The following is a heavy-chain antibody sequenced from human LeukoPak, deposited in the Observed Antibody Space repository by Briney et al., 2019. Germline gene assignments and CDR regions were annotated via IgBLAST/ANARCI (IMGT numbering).Heavy chain of an antibody. Sequence: ASVKVSCKASGYIFTGYYMHWVRQAPGQGLEWMGWINTNSGGTNEAQKFQGRVTITRNTSISTSYMELNSLRSEDTAVYYCARGEYSGSYYYFAYWGQGTLVTVSS. V-gene: IGHV1-2*02. CDR2: INTNSGGT. CDR1: GYIFTGYY. D-gene: IGHD1-26*01. J-gene: IGHJ4*02. CDR3: ARGEYSGSYYYFAY.